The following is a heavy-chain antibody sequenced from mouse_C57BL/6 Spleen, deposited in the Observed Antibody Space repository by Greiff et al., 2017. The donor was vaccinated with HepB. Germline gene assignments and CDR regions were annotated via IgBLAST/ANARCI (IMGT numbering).Heavy chain of an antibody. V-gene: IGHV5-17*01. CDR3: ARDDYDWYFDV. CDR1: GFTFSDYG. D-gene: IGHD2-4*01. J-gene: IGHJ1*03. Sequence: VKLMESGGGLVKPGGSLKLSCAASGFTFSDYGMHWVRQAPEKGLEWVAYISSGSSTIYYADTVKGRFTISRDNAKNTLFLQMTSLRSEDTAMYYCARDDYDWYFDVWGTGTTVTVSS. CDR2: ISSGSSTI.